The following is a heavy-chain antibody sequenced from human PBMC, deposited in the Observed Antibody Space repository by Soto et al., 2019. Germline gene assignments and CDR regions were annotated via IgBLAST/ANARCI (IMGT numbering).Heavy chain of an antibody. V-gene: IGHV3-66*01. CDR1: GFTVSSYH. Sequence: PGGSLRLSCAASGFTVSSYHMSWVRQAPGKGLEWISVIYSAGSADFADSVKGRFTISRDNSKNTLYLQMNSLRAEDTAVYYCASTLYGSGTYYKSLPPLYWGQGTLVTVSS. J-gene: IGHJ4*02. CDR2: IYSAGSA. D-gene: IGHD3-10*01. CDR3: ASTLYGSGTYYKSLPPLY.